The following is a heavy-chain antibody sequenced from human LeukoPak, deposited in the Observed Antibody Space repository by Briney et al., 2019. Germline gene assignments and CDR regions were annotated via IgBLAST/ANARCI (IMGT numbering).Heavy chain of an antibody. V-gene: IGHV3-30*02. CDR3: AKDLARGELSVLGAFDI. CDR2: IRYDGDTK. CDR1: GFAFSKYG. J-gene: IGHJ3*02. Sequence: GGSLRLSCAASGFAFSKYGMYWVRQAPGKGLEWVAYIRYDGDTKYYADSVKDRFTISRDNAKNTLYLQMNSLRTEDTAVYYCAKDLARGELSVLGAFDIWGQGTMVTVSS. D-gene: IGHD3-16*02.